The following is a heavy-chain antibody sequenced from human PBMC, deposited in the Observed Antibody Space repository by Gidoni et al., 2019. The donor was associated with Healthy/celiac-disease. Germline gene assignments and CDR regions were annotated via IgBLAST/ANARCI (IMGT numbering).Heavy chain of an antibody. Sequence: EVQLLESGGGLVQPGGSLRLSCAASGFTFSSYAMSWVRQAPGKGREWVSAISGRGGSTDYADSVKGRFTISRDNSKNTLYLQMNSLRAEDTAVYYCAKGHHYGMDVWGQGTTVTVSS. V-gene: IGHV3-23*01. CDR1: GFTFSSYA. J-gene: IGHJ6*02. CDR2: ISGRGGST. CDR3: AKGHHYGMDV.